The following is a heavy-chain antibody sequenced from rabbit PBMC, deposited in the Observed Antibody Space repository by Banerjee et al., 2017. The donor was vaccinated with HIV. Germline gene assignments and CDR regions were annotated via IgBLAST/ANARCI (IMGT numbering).Heavy chain of an antibody. Sequence: QEQLVESGGGLVTLGGSLKLSCKASGFDFSGNVVYWVRQAPGKGLEWIANIGAGSSGRTYYASWAKGRFTISKTSSTTVTLQMTSLTAADTATYFCARDSSGWAFYFDLWGQGTLVTVS. V-gene: IGHV1S45*01. D-gene: IGHD4-1*01. CDR3: ARDSSGWAFYFDL. CDR2: IGAGSSGRT. CDR1: GFDFSGNV. J-gene: IGHJ4*01.